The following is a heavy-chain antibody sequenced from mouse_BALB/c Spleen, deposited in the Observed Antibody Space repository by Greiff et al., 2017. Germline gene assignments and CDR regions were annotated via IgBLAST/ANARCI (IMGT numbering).Heavy chain of an antibody. CDR2: ISYDGSN. Sequence: EVKLEESGPGLVKPSQSLSLTCSVTGYSITSGYYWNWIRQFPGNKLEWMGYISYDGSNNYNPSLKNRISITRDTSKNQFFLKLNSVTTEDTATYYCARDRYDGFDYWGQGTTLTVSS. D-gene: IGHD2-14*01. CDR3: ARDRYDGFDY. J-gene: IGHJ2*01. V-gene: IGHV3-6*02. CDR1: GYSITSGYY.